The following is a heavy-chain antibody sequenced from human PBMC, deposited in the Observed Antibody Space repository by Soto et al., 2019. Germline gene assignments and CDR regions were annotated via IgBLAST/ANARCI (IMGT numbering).Heavy chain of an antibody. CDR2: IYYSGST. CDR3: ARAAKLRSDYDS. D-gene: IGHD4-17*01. Sequence: SETLSLTCTVSGGSISSGGYYWSWIRQHPGKGLEWIGYIYYSGSTYYNPSLKSRVTISVDTSKNQFSLKLSSVTAADTAVYYCARAAKLRSDYDSWGQGTLVTVSS. J-gene: IGHJ5*01. V-gene: IGHV4-31*03. CDR1: GGSISSGGYY.